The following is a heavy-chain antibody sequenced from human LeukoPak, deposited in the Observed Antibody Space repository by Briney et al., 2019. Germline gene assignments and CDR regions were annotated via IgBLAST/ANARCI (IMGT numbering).Heavy chain of an antibody. CDR3: ARVWFGHYGMDV. CDR2: IYYSGST. Sequence: SETLSLTCTVSGGSISSSSYYWGWIRQPPGKGLEWIGSIYYSGSTYYNPSLKSRVTISVDTSKNQFSLKLSSVTAADTAVYYCARVWFGHYGMDVWGQGTTVTVSS. D-gene: IGHD3-10*01. J-gene: IGHJ6*02. V-gene: IGHV4-39*07. CDR1: GGSISSSSYY.